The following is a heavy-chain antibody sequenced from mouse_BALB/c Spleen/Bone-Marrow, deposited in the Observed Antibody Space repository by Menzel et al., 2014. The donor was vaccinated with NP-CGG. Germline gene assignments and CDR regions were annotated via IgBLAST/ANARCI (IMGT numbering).Heavy chain of an antibody. D-gene: IGHD1-1*01. J-gene: IGHJ1*01. CDR3: ARVTDTFYYGSSYWYFDV. CDR2: ISSGGST. CDR1: GFTFSSYA. V-gene: IGHV5-6-5*01. Sequence: EVQVVESGGGLVKPGGSLKLSCAASGFTFSSYAMSWVRQTPEKRLEWVASISSGGSTYHPDSVKGRLTISRDNVRNILYLQMSSLRSEDTAMYYCARVTDTFYYGSSYWYFDVWGAGTTVTVSS.